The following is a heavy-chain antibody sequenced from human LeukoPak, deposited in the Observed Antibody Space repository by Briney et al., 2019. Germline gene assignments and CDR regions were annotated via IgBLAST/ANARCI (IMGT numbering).Heavy chain of an antibody. CDR2: ISSRGSAI. Sequence: PGGSLRLSCAASGSTFSNYEMNWVRQAPGKGLEWVSYISSRGSAIYYADSVKGRFTISRDNAKNSLYLQTNSLRAEDTAVYYCARGYYDSSGYSDAFDIWGQGTMVTVSS. D-gene: IGHD3-22*01. CDR3: ARGYYDSSGYSDAFDI. CDR1: GSTFSNYE. J-gene: IGHJ3*02. V-gene: IGHV3-48*03.